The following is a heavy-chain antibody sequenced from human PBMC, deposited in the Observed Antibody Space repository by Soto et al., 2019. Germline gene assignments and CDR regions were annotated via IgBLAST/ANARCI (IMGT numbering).Heavy chain of an antibody. CDR2: INPNSGGT. CDR1: VYTFTGYY. V-gene: IGHV1-2*02. D-gene: IGHD3-22*01. J-gene: IGHJ4*02. Sequence: ASVKVSCKASVYTFTGYYMHWVRQAPGQGLEWMGWINPNSGGTNYAQKFQGRVTMTRDTSISTAYMELSRLRSDDTAVYYCARARKYYDSSGYYGYWGQGTLVTVSS. CDR3: ARARKYYDSSGYYGY.